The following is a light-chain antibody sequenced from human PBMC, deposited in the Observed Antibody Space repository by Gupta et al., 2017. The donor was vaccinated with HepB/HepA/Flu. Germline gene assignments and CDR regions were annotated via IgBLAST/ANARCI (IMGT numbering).Light chain of an antibody. CDR2: GSS. J-gene: IGKJ4*01. CDR1: QSVSSN. CDR3: QQYNNWPLT. V-gene: IGKV3-15*01. Sequence: EIVMTQSPATLSVSPGERATLSCRASQSVSSNLAWYQQTPVHAPRLLIYGSSTRATGIPARFSGSGSGTEFPITISSLQSEDFAVYYCQQYNNWPLTFGGGTKVEIK.